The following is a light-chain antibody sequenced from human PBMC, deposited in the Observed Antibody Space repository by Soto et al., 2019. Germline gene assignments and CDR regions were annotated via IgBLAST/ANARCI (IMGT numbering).Light chain of an antibody. Sequence: DIQMTQYPSSLFASVGDRVTISCRASQSIARFLNWYQQKPGKPPNLLIYASSTLQSGVPSSFSDSGSGTDFTLTITSLQPDAFATYFCQQSYSTPYTFGQGTKLDIK. CDR2: ASS. CDR3: QQSYSTPYT. J-gene: IGKJ2*01. CDR1: QSIARF. V-gene: IGKV1-39*01.